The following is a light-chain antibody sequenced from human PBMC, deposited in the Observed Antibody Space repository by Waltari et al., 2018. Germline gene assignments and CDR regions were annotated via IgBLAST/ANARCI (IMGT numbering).Light chain of an antibody. CDR3: QQYSAYPEP. J-gene: IGKJ1*01. CDR2: KAS. V-gene: IGKV1-5*03. Sequence: DIQMTQSPSTPSAAIGDSITNPCRASQSISSWLAWYKQKPGKAPKLLIYKASSLESGVPSRFSGSGSGTEFTLTISSLQPDDSATYYCQQYSAYPEPFGQGTKVEIK. CDR1: QSISSW.